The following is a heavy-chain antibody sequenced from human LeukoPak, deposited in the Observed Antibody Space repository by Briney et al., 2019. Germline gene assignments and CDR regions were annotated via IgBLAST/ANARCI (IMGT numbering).Heavy chain of an antibody. CDR1: GGSISSSSYY. D-gene: IGHD2-2*01. J-gene: IGHJ4*02. V-gene: IGHV4-39*07. CDR2: IYYSGST. Sequence: SETLSLTCTVSGGSISSSSYYWGWIRQPPGKGLEWIGSIYYSGSTYYNPSLKSRVTISVDTSKNQFSLKLSPVTAADTAVYYCARRPSRYCSSTSCHQHYWGQGTLVTVSS. CDR3: ARRPSRYCSSTSCHQHY.